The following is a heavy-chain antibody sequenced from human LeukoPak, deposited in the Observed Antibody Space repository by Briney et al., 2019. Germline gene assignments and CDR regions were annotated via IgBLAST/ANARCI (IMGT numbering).Heavy chain of an antibody. D-gene: IGHD5-18*01. J-gene: IGHJ1*01. CDR1: GYXFTGYY. Sequence: ASVKVSCKASGYXFTGYYIHWVRQAPGQGLEWMGRINPNSGGTNYAQKFQGRITMTRDTSITTAYMELSRLTSDDTAVYYGARTRGGYSYGYPGYFQHWGQGTLVTVSS. CDR2: INPNSGGT. CDR3: ARTRGGYSYGYPGYFQH. V-gene: IGHV1-2*06.